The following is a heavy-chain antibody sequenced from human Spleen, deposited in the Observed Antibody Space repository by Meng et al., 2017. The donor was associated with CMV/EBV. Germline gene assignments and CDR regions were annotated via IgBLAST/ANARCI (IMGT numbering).Heavy chain of an antibody. J-gene: IGHJ6*02. D-gene: IGHD3-9*01. CDR1: FD. V-gene: IGHV1-2*02. Sequence: FDIPGRRQAPGQGLEWMGWIDPNSGGTKYGQKFQGRVTVTRDTSIRTVYMELSRLRSDDTAVYFCASPIRYFDWFLLHKYYFGIDVWGQGTTVTVSS. CDR3: ASPIRYFDWFLLHKYYFGIDV. CDR2: IDPNSGGT.